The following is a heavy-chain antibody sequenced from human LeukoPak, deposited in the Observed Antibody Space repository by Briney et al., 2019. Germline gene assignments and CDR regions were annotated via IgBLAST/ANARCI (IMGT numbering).Heavy chain of an antibody. D-gene: IGHD3-10*01. CDR1: GGTFSSYA. CDR3: AREDPGSGSDSRYYYYMDV. CDR2: IIPIFGTA. J-gene: IGHJ6*03. V-gene: IGHV1-69*13. Sequence: SVKVSCKASGGTFSSYATSWVRQAPGQGLEWMGGIIPIFGTANYAQKFQGRVTITADESTSTAYMELSSLRSEDTAVYYCAREDPGSGSDSRYYYYMDVWGKGTTVTISS.